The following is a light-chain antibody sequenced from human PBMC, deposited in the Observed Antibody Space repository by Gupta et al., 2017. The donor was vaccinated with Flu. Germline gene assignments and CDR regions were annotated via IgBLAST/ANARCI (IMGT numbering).Light chain of an antibody. CDR3: QSYDSSALWV. V-gene: IGLV6-57*01. Sequence: VTISCTRSSGSIASNYVQWYQQRPGSSPTTVIFEDKERPSGVPDRFSGSIDTSSNSASLTISGLETEDEADYYCQSYDSSALWVFGGGTKLTVL. CDR2: EDK. J-gene: IGLJ3*02. CDR1: SGSIASNY.